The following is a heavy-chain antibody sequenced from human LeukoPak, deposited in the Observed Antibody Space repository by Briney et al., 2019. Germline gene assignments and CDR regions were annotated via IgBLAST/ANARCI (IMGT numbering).Heavy chain of an antibody. J-gene: IGHJ4*02. CDR2: ISSTGSTM. D-gene: IGHD3-10*01. CDR3: ARAAYMVRGVIITPPFDY. Sequence: PGGSLRLSCAASGFTVSSNHMNWVRQAPGKGLEWVSSISSTGSTMYYADSVKGRFTISRDNAKNSLYLQMNSLRAEDTSVYYCARAAYMVRGVIITPPFDYWGQGALVTVSS. CDR1: GFTVSSNH. V-gene: IGHV3-48*03.